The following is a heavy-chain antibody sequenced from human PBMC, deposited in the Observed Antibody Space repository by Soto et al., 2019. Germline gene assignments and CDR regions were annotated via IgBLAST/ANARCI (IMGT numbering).Heavy chain of an antibody. D-gene: IGHD3-3*01. Sequence: QITLNESGPTVVRPTETLTLTCRFSGFSLTTSGVGGGWIRHSPGKAPEWLALIYWDDDKRYSASLKSRLTITKDTSKNQVVLTVSDLDPTDTATYYCAHRVLRTVFGLVTTTAIYFDFWGQGTPVAVSS. CDR1: GFSLTTSGVG. CDR3: AHRVLRTVFGLVTTTAIYFDF. V-gene: IGHV2-5*02. J-gene: IGHJ4*02. CDR2: IYWDDDK.